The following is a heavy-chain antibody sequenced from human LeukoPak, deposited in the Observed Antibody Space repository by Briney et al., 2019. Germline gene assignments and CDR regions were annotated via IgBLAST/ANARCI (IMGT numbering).Heavy chain of an antibody. V-gene: IGHV4-39*07. D-gene: IGHD3-10*01. CDR3: ARDQRDSYGSGSFDY. Sequence: SETLSLTCTVSGGSISSSTYYWGWIRQPPGKGLEWIGSIYYSGGSYYNPSLESRVTISVDTSKNQFSLKLSSVTAADTAVYYCARDQRDSYGSGSFDYWGQGTLVTVSS. J-gene: IGHJ4*02. CDR2: IYYSGGS. CDR1: GGSISSSTYY.